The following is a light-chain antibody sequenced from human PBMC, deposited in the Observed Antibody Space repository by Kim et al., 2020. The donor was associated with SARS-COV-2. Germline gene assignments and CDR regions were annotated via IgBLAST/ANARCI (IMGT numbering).Light chain of an antibody. CDR3: QQFNTYPLT. J-gene: IGKJ4*01. Sequence: DIQMTQSPSSLSASVGDRVTITCRASQGIRNDVGWYQQKPGKAPKGLIFGASTLQGGVPSRFSGSGSVTEFTLTISSLQPEDFATYYCQQFNTYPLTFGGGTKVDIK. V-gene: IGKV1-17*01. CDR2: GAS. CDR1: QGIRND.